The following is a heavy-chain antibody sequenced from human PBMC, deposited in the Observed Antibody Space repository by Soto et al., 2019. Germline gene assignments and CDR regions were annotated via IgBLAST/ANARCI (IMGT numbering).Heavy chain of an antibody. J-gene: IGHJ6*02. CDR2: IIPKVDAA. CDR1: GGTFNNYA. V-gene: IGHV1-69*12. D-gene: IGHD3-10*01. CDR3: AKGSYYDASSADDTPGFYYNYFGLDV. Sequence: QFQLVQSGAEVKKPGSAVKVSCKASGGTFNNYAISWVRQAPGQGLEWVGGIIPKVDAANYSQNFQGRVTIAADESAGTAYKELSRLRSEDTAVYYCAKGSYYDASSADDTPGFYYNYFGLDVWGQGTTVTVSS.